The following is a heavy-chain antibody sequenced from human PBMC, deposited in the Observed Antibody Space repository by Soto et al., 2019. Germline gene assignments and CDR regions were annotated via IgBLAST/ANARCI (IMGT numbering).Heavy chain of an antibody. CDR1: GYTFTGYY. CDR3: ARDRNIEMATIGYLFDY. D-gene: IGHD5-12*01. CDR2: INPNSGGT. Sequence: GASVKVSCKASGYTFTGYYMHWVRQAPGQGLEWMGWINPNSGGTNYAQKFQGWVTMTRDTSISTAYMELSRLRSDDTAVYCCARDRNIEMATIGYLFDYWGQGTLVTVSS. J-gene: IGHJ4*02. V-gene: IGHV1-2*04.